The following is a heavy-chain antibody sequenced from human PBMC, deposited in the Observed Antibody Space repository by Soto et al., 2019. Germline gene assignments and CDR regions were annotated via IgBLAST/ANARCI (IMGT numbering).Heavy chain of an antibody. D-gene: IGHD6-13*01. V-gene: IGHV2-5*02. CDR1: GFSLSTTEVG. J-gene: IGHJ4*02. CDR3: ARQAPLAVAKSFDN. Sequence: SGPTLVNPTQTLTLTCTFSGFSLSTTEVGVAWIRQPPGKALECLALIYWDDDKRYSPSLKSRLTITKDTSKNQVVLTMTNMDPVATATYYCARQAPLAVAKSFDNWGQGTLVTVSS. CDR2: IYWDDDK.